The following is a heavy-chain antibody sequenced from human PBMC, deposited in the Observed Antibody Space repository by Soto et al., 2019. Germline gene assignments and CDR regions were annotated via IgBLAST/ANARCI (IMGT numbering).Heavy chain of an antibody. CDR1: GFTFINYS. Sequence: PGGSLRLSCAASGFTFINYSINWVRQAPGKGLEWVSSISSSSSSIYYADSVKGRFTISRDNAKNSLYLQMYSLRAEDTAVYYCAREGLTDYYDNSGYFDYWGLGTLVTVSS. CDR3: AREGLTDYYDNSGYFDY. J-gene: IGHJ4*02. CDR2: ISSSSSSI. D-gene: IGHD3-22*01. V-gene: IGHV3-21*01.